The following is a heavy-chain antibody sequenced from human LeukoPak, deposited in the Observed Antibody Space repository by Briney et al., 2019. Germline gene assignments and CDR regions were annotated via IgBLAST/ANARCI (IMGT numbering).Heavy chain of an antibody. V-gene: IGHV3-33*01. D-gene: IGHD3-3*01. CDR1: GFTFSSYG. CDR3: ARNRTIFGVVDY. CDR2: IWYDGSNK. J-gene: IGHJ4*02. Sequence: GGSLRLSCAASGFTFSSYGMHWVRQAPGRGLEWVAVIWYDGSNKYYADSVKGRFTISRDNSKNTLYLQMNSLRAEDTAVYYCARNRTIFGVVDYWGQGTLVTVSS.